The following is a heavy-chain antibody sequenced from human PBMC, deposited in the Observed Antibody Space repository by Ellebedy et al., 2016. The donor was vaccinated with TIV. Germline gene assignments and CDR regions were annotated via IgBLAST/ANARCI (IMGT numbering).Heavy chain of an antibody. J-gene: IGHJ6*03. Sequence: GESLKISXAASGFIFSNYAMSWVRQTPGKGLEWVSSISGTGGSTYYADSVKGRFTISRDNARNSLFLQMNSLRGEDTAVYYCAGLPAISDYFFHYYMDVWGKGTTVSVSS. CDR1: GFIFSNYA. V-gene: IGHV3-23*01. CDR3: AGLPAISDYFFHYYMDV. CDR2: ISGTGGST. D-gene: IGHD2-15*01.